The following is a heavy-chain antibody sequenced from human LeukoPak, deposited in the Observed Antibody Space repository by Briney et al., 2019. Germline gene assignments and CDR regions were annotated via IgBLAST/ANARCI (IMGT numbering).Heavy chain of an antibody. CDR2: INHSGST. CDR1: GGSFSGYY. Sequence: SETLSLTCAVYGGSFSGYYWSWIRQPPGKGLEWIGEINHSGSTNYNPSLKSRVTISVDTSKNQFSLKLSSVTAADTAVYYCARDASGSYYGYLDYWGQGTLVTVSS. V-gene: IGHV4-34*01. CDR3: ARDASGSYYGYLDY. D-gene: IGHD1-26*01. J-gene: IGHJ4*02.